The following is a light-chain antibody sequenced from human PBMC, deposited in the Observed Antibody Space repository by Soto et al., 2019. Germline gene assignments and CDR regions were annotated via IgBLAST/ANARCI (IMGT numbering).Light chain of an antibody. CDR1: QSISTY. J-gene: IGKJ1*01. V-gene: IGKV1-39*01. CDR3: QQSYTTPRT. Sequence: DIQMTQSPSSLSASVGDRFTITCLANQSISTYLNWYQQKLGKAPKLLIYAASSLQSGVPSRFSGSGSGTDFTLTISSLQPADFATYYCQQSYTTPRTFGQGTKGGYQ. CDR2: AAS.